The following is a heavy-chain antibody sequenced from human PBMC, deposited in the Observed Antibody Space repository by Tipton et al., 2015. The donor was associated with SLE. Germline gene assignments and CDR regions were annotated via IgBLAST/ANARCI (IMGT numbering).Heavy chain of an antibody. CDR2: TYSGGPT. CDR1: GFTFSNYG. J-gene: IGHJ2*01. D-gene: IGHD1-7*01. V-gene: IGHV3-23*03. Sequence: SLRLSCEASGFTFSNYGMNWVRQAPGKGLEWVSVTYSGGPTYYADSVKGRFTISRDNSKNTVYLQLSSLRAGDTATYYCVKDGPRYWNYDYYFDLWGRGTLVTVSS. CDR3: VKDGPRYWNYDYYFDL.